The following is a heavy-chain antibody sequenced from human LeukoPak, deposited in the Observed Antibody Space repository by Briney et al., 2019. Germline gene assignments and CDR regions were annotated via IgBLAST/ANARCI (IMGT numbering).Heavy chain of an antibody. CDR3: ARHISGGATLD. CDR1: GGSISNYY. Sequence: PSGTLSLTCTVSGGSISNYYFSWIRQPPGKGLEWIGYIYYTGTTYYNPSLTSRGTISVDTSKNQFSLRLSSVTAADTAVDYCARHISGGATLDWGQGTLVTVSS. V-gene: IGHV4-59*08. D-gene: IGHD2-15*01. CDR2: IYYTGTT. J-gene: IGHJ4*02.